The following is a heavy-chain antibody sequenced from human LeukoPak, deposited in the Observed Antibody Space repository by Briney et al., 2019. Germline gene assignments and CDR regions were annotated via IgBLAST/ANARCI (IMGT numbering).Heavy chain of an antibody. D-gene: IGHD2-21*01. CDR2: IGAGGTFT. CDR3: AKIRYGGDSGLDY. J-gene: IGHJ4*02. V-gene: IGHV3-23*01. CDR1: GFTFSSYA. Sequence: GGSLRLSCTASGFTFSSYAMNWVRQAPGKGLEWVSGIGAGGTFTYYADSVKGRFTIFRDNSRNTLYLQMNSLRADDTAVYYCAKIRYGGDSGLDYWGQGTLVTVSS.